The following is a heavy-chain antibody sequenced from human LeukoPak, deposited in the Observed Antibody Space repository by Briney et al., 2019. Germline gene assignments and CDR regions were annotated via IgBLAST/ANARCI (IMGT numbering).Heavy chain of an antibody. CDR1: GYTFTSYA. J-gene: IGHJ5*02. Sequence: ASVKVSCKASGYTFTSYAMHWVRQAPGQRLEWMGWINAGNGNTKYSQKFQGRVTITRDTSASTAYMELSSLRSEDTAVYYCARDITRIAVAGNWFDPWGQGTLVTVSS. V-gene: IGHV1-3*01. D-gene: IGHD6-19*01. CDR3: ARDITRIAVAGNWFDP. CDR2: INAGNGNT.